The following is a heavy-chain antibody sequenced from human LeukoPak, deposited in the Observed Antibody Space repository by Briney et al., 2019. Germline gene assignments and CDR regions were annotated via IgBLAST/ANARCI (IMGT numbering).Heavy chain of an antibody. J-gene: IGHJ6*04. D-gene: IGHD3-10*02. CDR1: GFTFSRYG. CDR3: AELGITMIGGV. Sequence: GGSLRLSCAASGFTFSRYGEHWVRQAPGKGLEWVASISFDESNKYIADSVKGRFTVSRDNSKNILYLQMNSLRAEDTAVYYCAELGITMIGGVWGKGTTVTISS. CDR2: ISFDESNK. V-gene: IGHV3-30*18.